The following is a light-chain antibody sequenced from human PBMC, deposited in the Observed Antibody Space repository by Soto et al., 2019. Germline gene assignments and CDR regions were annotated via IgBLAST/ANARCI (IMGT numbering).Light chain of an antibody. CDR2: DDS. V-gene: IGLV3-21*02. J-gene: IGLJ1*01. CDR3: QVWDSSSDHYV. CDR1: NIGSKS. Sequence: SYELTQPPSVSVAPGQTARITCGGNNIGSKSVHWYQQKPGQAPVLVVYDDSDRPSGIPGRFSGSNSGNTATLTISRVEAGDEADYYCQVWDSSSDHYVFGTGTRVTVL.